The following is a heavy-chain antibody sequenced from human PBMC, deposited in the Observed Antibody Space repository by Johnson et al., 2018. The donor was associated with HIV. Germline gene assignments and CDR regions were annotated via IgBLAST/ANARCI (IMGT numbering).Heavy chain of an antibody. J-gene: IGHJ3*02. CDR2: ISSDGGST. CDR3: AKERSGSYSGAVTPI. V-gene: IGHV3-64*01. CDR1: GFSFSNYA. Sequence: VQLVESGGGLVQPGGSLRLSCEASGFSFSNYAMHWVRQAPGKGLEYVSAISSDGGSTYYANSVKGRFSISRDNSKNTLYLQMNSLRAEDTAVYYCAKERSGSYSGAVTPIWGKGTRVTVSS. D-gene: IGHD1-26*01.